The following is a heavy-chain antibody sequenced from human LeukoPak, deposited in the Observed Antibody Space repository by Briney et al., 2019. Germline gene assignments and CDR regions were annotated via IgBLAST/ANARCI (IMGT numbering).Heavy chain of an antibody. CDR1: TLRLSDYY. J-gene: IGHJ6*03. Sequence: PGGCLLLACIAPTLRLSDYYMASIRQAPGEGLEWISYISNSGSAMYYAHSVKGRFTIYRDNAKNSVYLQMSSLRSDDTAVYYGARTSWGVDTPMLHYYFDMDLWGKGAAVTVSS. CDR3: ARTSWGVDTPMLHYYFDMDL. CDR2: ISNSGSAM. D-gene: IGHD5-18*01. V-gene: IGHV3-11*01.